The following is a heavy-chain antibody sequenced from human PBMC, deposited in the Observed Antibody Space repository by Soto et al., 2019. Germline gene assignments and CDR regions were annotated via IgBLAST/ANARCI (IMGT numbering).Heavy chain of an antibody. Sequence: GGSLRLSCAASGFTFSSYAMKWVRQAPGKGLEWVSLIGESGTPTYYADSVKGRFTISRDNPGNTLFLEMYSLRAEDTAVYYCARYIPGVRYYGMDVWGQGTTVTVSS. CDR3: ARYIPGVRYYGMDV. J-gene: IGHJ6*02. CDR2: IGESGTPT. CDR1: GFTFSSYA. V-gene: IGHV3-23*01. D-gene: IGHD2-2*01.